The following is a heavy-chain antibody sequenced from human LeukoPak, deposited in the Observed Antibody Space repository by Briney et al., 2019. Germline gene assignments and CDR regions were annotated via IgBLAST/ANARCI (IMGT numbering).Heavy chain of an antibody. V-gene: IGHV1-3*01. D-gene: IGHD6-19*01. Sequence: ASVKVSCKASGYTFTSYAIHWVRPAPGQRLEWMGWINAGTGNRKFSQKFQDRVTITRETSATTAYMELSGLTSEDTAVYYCARVSDDSGWNFDYWGQGTLVTVSS. CDR1: GYTFTSYA. CDR3: ARVSDDSGWNFDY. CDR2: INAGTGNR. J-gene: IGHJ4*02.